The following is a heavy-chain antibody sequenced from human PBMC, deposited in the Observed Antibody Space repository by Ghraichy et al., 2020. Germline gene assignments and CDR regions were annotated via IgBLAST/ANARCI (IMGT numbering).Heavy chain of an antibody. CDR1: GGSINSYY. D-gene: IGHD2-21*01. Sequence: SETLSLTCSLSGGSINSYYWNWIRQAPGKRLEWIVYTHYNGNSNYNPSLKSRVTMSVDSSKNQFSLKMYSVFAADTAVYYCAGYSTALNAYEIWGRGTLVTVSS. CDR3: AGYSTALNAYEI. CDR2: THYNGNS. J-gene: IGHJ3*02. V-gene: IGHV4-59*08.